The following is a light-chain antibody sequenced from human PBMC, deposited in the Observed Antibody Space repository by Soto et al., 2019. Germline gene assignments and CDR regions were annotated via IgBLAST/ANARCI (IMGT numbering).Light chain of an antibody. J-gene: IGKJ2*01. CDR1: QGISNY. CDR3: HQYDSYPYT. CDR2: DAS. V-gene: IGKV1-16*01. Sequence: DIQMTQTPSSLSASLGDKVTITCRASQGISNYLAWYQQRAGKAPTALIFDASNSEKGVPSRFSGSGSGTEFTLIISGLQPEDFATYYCHQYDSYPYTFGQGTKVDI.